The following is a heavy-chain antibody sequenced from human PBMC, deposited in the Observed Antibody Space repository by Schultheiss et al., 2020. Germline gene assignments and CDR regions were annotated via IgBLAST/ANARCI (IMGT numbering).Heavy chain of an antibody. V-gene: IGHV3-21*04. CDR3: AKGSVAFITMIVVDSYYFDY. Sequence: GGSLRLSCAASGFTFSSYAMHWVRQAPGKGLEWVSSISSSSSYIYYADSVKGRFNISRDNSKNTLYLQMNSLRAEDTAVYYCAKGSVAFITMIVVDSYYFDYWGQGTLVTVSS. D-gene: IGHD3-22*01. CDR1: GFTFSSYA. CDR2: ISSSSSYI. J-gene: IGHJ4*02.